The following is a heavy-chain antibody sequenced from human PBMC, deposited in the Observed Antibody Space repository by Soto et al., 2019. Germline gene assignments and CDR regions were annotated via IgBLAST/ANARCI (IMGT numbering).Heavy chain of an antibody. J-gene: IGHJ5*02. CDR3: ARGGYCISTSCSGWFDP. D-gene: IGHD2-2*01. CDR1: GGSTSSGGYS. V-gene: IGHV4-30-2*01. Sequence: PSETLSLTCAVSGGSTSSGGYSWSWIRQPPGKGLEWIGYIYHSGSTYYNPSLKSRVTISVDRSKNQFSLKLSSVTAADTAVYYCARGGYCISTSCSGWFDPWGQGTLVTVSS. CDR2: IYHSGST.